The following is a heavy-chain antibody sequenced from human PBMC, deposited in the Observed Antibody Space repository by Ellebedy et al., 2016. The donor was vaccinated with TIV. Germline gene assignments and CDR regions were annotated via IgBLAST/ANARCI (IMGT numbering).Heavy chain of an antibody. CDR1: GFTSSSYS. Sequence: GESLKISCAASGFTSSSYSMHWVRQAPGKGLECVAFISNDGNNQYYPDSVKGRFTVSRDNSENTLFLQMNSLRAEDTAVYYCARQAQIHQWFMDYWGQGTLVTVSS. D-gene: IGHD3-22*01. CDR2: ISNDGNNQ. J-gene: IGHJ4*02. V-gene: IGHV3-30-3*01. CDR3: ARQAQIHQWFMDY.